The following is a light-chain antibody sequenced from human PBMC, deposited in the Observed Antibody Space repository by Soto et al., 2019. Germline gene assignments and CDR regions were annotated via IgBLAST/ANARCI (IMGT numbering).Light chain of an antibody. Sequence: EIVMTQSPATLSVSPGERATLSCRASQSVSSNLAWYQQKPGQAPRLLIYGASTRATGIPARFSGSGSGTEFTRTISSLQSEGFAVYYCQQYSNWPPLTFGGGTKVEIK. CDR1: QSVSSN. V-gene: IGKV3-15*01. CDR3: QQYSNWPPLT. CDR2: GAS. J-gene: IGKJ4*01.